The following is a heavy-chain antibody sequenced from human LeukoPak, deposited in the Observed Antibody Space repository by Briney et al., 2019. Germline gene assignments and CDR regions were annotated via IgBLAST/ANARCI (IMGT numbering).Heavy chain of an antibody. CDR1: GYTFTSYY. V-gene: IGHV1-46*01. Sequence: ASVKVSCKASGYTFTSYYMHWVRQAPGQGLEWMGIINPSGGSTSYAQKFQGRVTMARNTSISTAYMELSSLRSEDTAVYYCARRALRYSGWADWGQGTLVTVSS. CDR3: ARRALRYSGWAD. J-gene: IGHJ1*01. D-gene: IGHD3-9*01. CDR2: INPSGGST.